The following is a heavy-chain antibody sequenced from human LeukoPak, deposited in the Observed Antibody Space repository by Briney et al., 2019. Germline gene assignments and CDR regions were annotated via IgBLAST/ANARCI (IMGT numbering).Heavy chain of an antibody. V-gene: IGHV1-8*01. CDR3: ARDLATALAYYYVDV. D-gene: IGHD2-21*02. CDR2: MNPNSGNT. Sequence: ASVKVSCKASGYTFTSYDINWVRRATGQGLEWMGWMNPNSGNTGYAQKFQGRVTMTRNTSISTAYMELRSLRSDDTAVYYCARDLATALAYYYVDVWGKGTTVTISS. J-gene: IGHJ6*03. CDR1: GYTFTSYD.